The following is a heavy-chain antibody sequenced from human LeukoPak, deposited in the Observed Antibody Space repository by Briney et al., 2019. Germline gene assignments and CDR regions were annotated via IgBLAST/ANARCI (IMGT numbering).Heavy chain of an antibody. V-gene: IGHV1-58*02. CDR3: AAAKDYDYVWGSYSY. D-gene: IGHD3-16*01. J-gene: IGHJ4*02. Sequence: SVKVSCKASGFTFTSSAMQWVRQARGQRLEWIGWVVVGSGNTNYAQTFQERDTITRDMSTSTAYMELSSLRSEDTAVYYCAAAKDYDYVWGSYSYWGQGTLVTVSS. CDR2: VVVGSGNT. CDR1: GFTFTSSA.